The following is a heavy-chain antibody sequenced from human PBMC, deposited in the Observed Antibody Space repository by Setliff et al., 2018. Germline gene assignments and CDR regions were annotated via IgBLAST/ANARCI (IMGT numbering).Heavy chain of an antibody. CDR1: GFTFSSDP. D-gene: IGHD4-17*01. J-gene: IGHJ4*02. CDR3: SRDLQGSGDYVVDY. V-gene: IGHV3-7*01. CDR2: IKKDGSIK. Sequence: GESLKISCAASGFTFSSDPMNWVRQAPGKGLEWVANIKKDGSIKYYLDSVRGRFTISRDNAENSLTLQMNSLRVEDTAVYYCSRDLQGSGDYVVDYWGQGTLVTVSS.